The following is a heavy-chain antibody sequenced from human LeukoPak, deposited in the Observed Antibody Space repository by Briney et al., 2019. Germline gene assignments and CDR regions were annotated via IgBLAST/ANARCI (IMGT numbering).Heavy chain of an antibody. Sequence: GGSLRLSCAASGFTFSSYAMNWVRQAPGKGLEWVSAISGSGDSTYYADSVKGRFTISRDNSQNTLYLEMNSLRAEDTAVYYCAKARLVMAGYYWGQGTLVTVFS. CDR3: AKARLVMAGYY. CDR1: GFTFSSYA. CDR2: ISGSGDST. D-gene: IGHD3-9*01. V-gene: IGHV3-23*01. J-gene: IGHJ4*02.